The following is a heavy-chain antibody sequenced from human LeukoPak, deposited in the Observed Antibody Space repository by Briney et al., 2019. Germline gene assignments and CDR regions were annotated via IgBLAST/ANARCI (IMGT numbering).Heavy chain of an antibody. CDR3: ARHGDYYDSSQDAFDI. Sequence: GESLKISCKGSGYSFTSYWIGWVRQMPGKGLEWMGIIYPGDSDTGYSPSFQGQVTISADKSISTAYLQWSSLKASDTAMDYCARHGDYYDSSQDAFDIWGQGTMVTVSS. CDR1: GYSFTSYW. D-gene: IGHD3-22*01. J-gene: IGHJ3*02. CDR2: IYPGDSDT. V-gene: IGHV5-51*01.